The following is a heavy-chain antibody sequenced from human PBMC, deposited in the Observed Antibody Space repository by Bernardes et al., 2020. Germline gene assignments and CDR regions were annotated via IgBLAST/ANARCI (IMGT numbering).Heavy chain of an antibody. CDR1: GFTFTTYG. V-gene: IGHV3-30*18. CDR2: ISFDGTHK. D-gene: IGHD2-21*02. J-gene: IGHJ2*01. Sequence: GGSLRLSCAVSGFTFTTYGMHWVRQAPGKGLEWVAVISFDGTHKYYADSVKGRFTISRDNSKNMLYLQMNSLRAEDTAVYYCAKGGLVTATHWYFDLWGRGTLVTVSS. CDR3: AKGGLVTATHWYFDL.